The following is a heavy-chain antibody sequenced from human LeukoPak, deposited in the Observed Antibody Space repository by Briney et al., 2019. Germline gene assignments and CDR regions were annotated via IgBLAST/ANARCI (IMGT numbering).Heavy chain of an antibody. V-gene: IGHV3-9*03. CDR3: ARVGYSGYPDY. Sequence: PGGSLRLSCAASGFTFDDYAMHWVRQAPGKGLEWVSGISWNSGSIGYADSVKGRFTISRDNSKNTLYLQMGSLRAEDMAVYYCARVGYSGYPDYWGQGTLVTVSS. CDR2: ISWNSGSI. CDR1: GFTFDDYA. J-gene: IGHJ4*02. D-gene: IGHD5-12*01.